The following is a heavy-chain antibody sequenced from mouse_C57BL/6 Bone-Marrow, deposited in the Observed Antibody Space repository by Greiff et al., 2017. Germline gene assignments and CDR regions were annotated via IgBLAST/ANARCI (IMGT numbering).Heavy chain of an antibody. V-gene: IGHV5-4*01. CDR2: ISDGGSDA. Sequence: EVKLMESGGGLVKPGGSLKLSCAASGFTFSSYAMSWVRQTPEKRLEWVATISDGGSDAYYPDNVKGRFTISRANAKNNLYLQMSHLKSEDTAMYYCARDGGYLYYFDYWGQGTTLTVSS. J-gene: IGHJ2*01. CDR3: ARDGGYLYYFDY. CDR1: GFTFSSYA. D-gene: IGHD1-1*02.